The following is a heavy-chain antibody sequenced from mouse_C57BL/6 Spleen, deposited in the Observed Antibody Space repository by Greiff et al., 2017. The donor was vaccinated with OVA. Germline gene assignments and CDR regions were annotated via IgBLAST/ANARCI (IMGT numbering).Heavy chain of an antibody. Sequence: QVQLQQPGAELVKPGASVKLSCKASGYTFTSYWMHWVKQRPGQGLEWIGMIHPNSGSTNYNEKFKSKATLTVDKSSSTAYMQLSSLTSEDSAVYYCARSYGSSPYYAMDYWGQGTSVPVSS. CDR2: IHPNSGST. D-gene: IGHD1-1*01. V-gene: IGHV1-64*01. J-gene: IGHJ4*01. CDR1: GYTFTSYW. CDR3: ARSYGSSPYYAMDY.